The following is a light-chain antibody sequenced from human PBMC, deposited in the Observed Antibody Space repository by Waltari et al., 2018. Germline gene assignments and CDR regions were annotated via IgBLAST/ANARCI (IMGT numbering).Light chain of an antibody. Sequence: DIVMTQSPDSLAVSLGERATINCKPSQSVLYSSNNKNYLAWYQQKPGQPPKLLIYWASTRESGVPDRFSGSGSETDFTLTISSLQAEDVAVYYCQQYYSSLPYTFGQGTKLEIK. CDR3: QQYYSSLPYT. CDR2: WAS. V-gene: IGKV4-1*01. CDR1: QSVLYSSNNKNY. J-gene: IGKJ2*01.